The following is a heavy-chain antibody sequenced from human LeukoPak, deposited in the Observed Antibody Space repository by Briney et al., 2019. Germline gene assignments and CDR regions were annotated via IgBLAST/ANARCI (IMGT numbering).Heavy chain of an antibody. CDR2: MNPNRGNT. V-gene: IGHV1-8*01. D-gene: IGHD6-19*01. J-gene: IGHJ5*02. CDR3: ARRRRMSSGWYGNWFDP. CDR1: GYTFTSYD. Sequence: GASLKVSSKASGYTFTSYDINWVRQATGQGLEWMGWMNPNRGNTGSAQKFQGRVTMTRNTSISTAYMELSSLRSEDTAVYYCARRRRMSSGWYGNWFDPWGQGTLVTVPS.